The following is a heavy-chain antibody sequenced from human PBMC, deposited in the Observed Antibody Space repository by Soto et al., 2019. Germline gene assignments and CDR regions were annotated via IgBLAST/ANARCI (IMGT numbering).Heavy chain of an antibody. V-gene: IGHV4-31*03. J-gene: IGHJ5*02. CDR2: IYYSGST. D-gene: IGHD6-13*01. Sequence: SETLSLTCTVSGGSISSGGYYWSWIRQHPGKGLEWIGYIYYSGSTYYNPSLKSRVTISVDTSKNQFSLKLSSVTAADTAVYYCARDRGDSSSWSWGWFDPWAREPWSPSPQ. CDR3: ARDRGDSSSWSWGWFDP. CDR1: GGSISSGGYY.